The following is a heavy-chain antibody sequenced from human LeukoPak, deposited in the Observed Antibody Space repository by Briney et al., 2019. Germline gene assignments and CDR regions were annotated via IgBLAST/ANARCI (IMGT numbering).Heavy chain of an antibody. CDR1: GGSISSGGYY. CDR2: VYYSGST. CDR3: ARTRCTSISCLAHDAFDI. V-gene: IGHV4-31*03. Sequence: SQTLSLTCTVSGGSISSGGYYWSWIRQHPGEGLEWIGYVYYSGSTYYNPSLKSRVTMSVDTSRNQFSLKLTSVTAADSAVYYCARTRCTSISCLAHDAFDIWGQGTMVTVSS. D-gene: IGHD2-2*01. J-gene: IGHJ3*02.